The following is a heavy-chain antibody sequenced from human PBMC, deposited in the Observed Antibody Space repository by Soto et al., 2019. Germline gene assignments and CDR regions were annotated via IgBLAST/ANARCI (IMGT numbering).Heavy chain of an antibody. CDR3: ARGRGAAQANEVFDY. J-gene: IGHJ4*02. D-gene: IGHD3-10*01. Sequence: QVQLVQSGAEVKKPGASVKVSCKASGYIFTSYYMHWVRQAPGQGLEWMGIINPSGGSTSYAQKFQGRVTMTRDTYTRTVHMEMSSLRAEDTAVHYCARGRGAAQANEVFDYWGQGTLVTVSS. CDR1: GYIFTSYY. CDR2: INPSGGST. V-gene: IGHV1-46*01.